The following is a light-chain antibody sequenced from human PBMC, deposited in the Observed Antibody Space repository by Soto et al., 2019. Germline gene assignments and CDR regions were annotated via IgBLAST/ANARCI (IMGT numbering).Light chain of an antibody. CDR3: SSYTTIKTVV. CDR1: SSDVRSYNY. Sequence: QSVLTQPASVSGSPGQSITISCTGISSDVRSYNYVSWYQHHPGQAPKLLVYGVSNRPSGISDRFSGFKSANTAYLTISGVQPEDEADYHCSSYTTIKTVVFGGGTQLTVL. V-gene: IGLV2-14*01. CDR2: GVS. J-gene: IGLJ2*01.